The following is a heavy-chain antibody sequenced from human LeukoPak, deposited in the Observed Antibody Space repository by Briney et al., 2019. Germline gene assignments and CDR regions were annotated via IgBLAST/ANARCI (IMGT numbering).Heavy chain of an antibody. CDR1: GFTFSDHY. Sequence: PGGSLRLSCAASGFTFSDHYMDWVRRAPGKGLEWVGRIRNKANSYTTDYAASVKGRFTISRDDSKNSLYLQMNSLKTEDTAVYYCARRVFGGNCYYDYWGQGALVTVSS. CDR3: ARRVFGGNCYYDY. D-gene: IGHD4-23*01. CDR2: IRNKANSYTT. J-gene: IGHJ4*02. V-gene: IGHV3-72*01.